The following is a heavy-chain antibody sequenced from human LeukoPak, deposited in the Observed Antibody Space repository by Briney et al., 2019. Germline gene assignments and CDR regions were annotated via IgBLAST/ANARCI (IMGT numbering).Heavy chain of an antibody. J-gene: IGHJ4*02. CDR1: GYTLTELS. CDR3: ARPYDISASYYDY. D-gene: IGHD3-22*01. Sequence: GASVKVSCKVSGYTLTELSMHWVRQAPGKGLEWMGIINPSGGTTTYAQKFQGRVTMTRDTSTSTVYMELNSLRSEDTAVYYCARPYDISASYYDYWGQGTLVTVSS. CDR2: INPSGGTT. V-gene: IGHV1-46*01.